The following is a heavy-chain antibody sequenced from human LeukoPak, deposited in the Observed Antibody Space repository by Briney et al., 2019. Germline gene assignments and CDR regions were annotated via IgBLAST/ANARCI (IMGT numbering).Heavy chain of an antibody. J-gene: IGHJ5*02. V-gene: IGHV1-2*02. D-gene: IGHD6-13*01. CDR1: GYTFTGYY. CDR3: ARSSWYQNWFDP. CDR2: INPNSGGT. Sequence: ASVKVSCKASGYTFTGYYMHWVRQAPGQGLEWMGWINPNSGGTNYAQKFQGRVTMTRDTSISTAYMELSRLRSDDTAVYYCARSSWYQNWFDPWGQGTLVTVSS.